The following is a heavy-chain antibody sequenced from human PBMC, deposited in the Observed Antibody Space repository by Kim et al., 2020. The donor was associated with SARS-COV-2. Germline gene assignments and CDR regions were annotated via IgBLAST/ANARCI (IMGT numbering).Heavy chain of an antibody. V-gene: IGHV3-15*01. J-gene: IGHJ4*02. CDR3: TTGDGYSFTSWDY. CDR1: GFTFSNAW. CDR2: IKSKTDGGTT. D-gene: IGHD2-15*01. Sequence: GGSLRLSCAASGFTFSNAWMSWVRQAPGKGLEWVGRIKSKTDGGTTDYAAPVKGRFTISRDDSKNTLYLQMNSLKTEDTAVYYCTTGDGYSFTSWDYWGQGTLVTVSS.